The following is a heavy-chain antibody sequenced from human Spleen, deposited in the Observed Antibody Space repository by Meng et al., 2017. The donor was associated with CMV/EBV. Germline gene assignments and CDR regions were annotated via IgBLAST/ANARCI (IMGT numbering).Heavy chain of an antibody. Sequence: QVQLVEAGGGLVKPGGSLRLSCAASGFTFSDYYMSWIRQAPGKGLEWVSYISSSSSYTNYADSVKGRFTISRDNAKNSLYLQMNSLKIEDTAVYYCTTNGARGSSALYWGQGTLVTVSS. CDR3: TTNGARGSSALY. D-gene: IGHD6-6*01. CDR2: ISSSSSYT. V-gene: IGHV3-11*05. J-gene: IGHJ4*02. CDR1: GFTFSDYY.